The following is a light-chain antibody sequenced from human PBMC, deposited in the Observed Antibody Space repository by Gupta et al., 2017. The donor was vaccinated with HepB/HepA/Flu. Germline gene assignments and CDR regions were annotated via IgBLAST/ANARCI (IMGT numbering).Light chain of an antibody. Sequence: SYVLTQPPSVSGAPGKTARITCGGNNIGSKSVHWYQQQPGPAPVLVVYEDSDRPSGIPDRFSGSKSGTTATLNITRVQAGDEADYYCQAWEKSRDHGGVFGSGTKITVL. CDR1: NIGSKS. CDR3: QAWEKSRDHGGV. V-gene: IGLV3-21*03. CDR2: EDS. J-gene: IGLJ1*01.